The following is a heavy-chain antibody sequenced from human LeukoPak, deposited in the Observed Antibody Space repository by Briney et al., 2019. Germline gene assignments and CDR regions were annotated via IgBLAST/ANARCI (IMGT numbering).Heavy chain of an antibody. CDR1: GYTFTSYY. CDR3: ARDSSHITMIGYFQH. J-gene: IGHJ1*01. V-gene: IGHV1-46*01. D-gene: IGHD3-22*01. Sequence: ASVKVSCKASGYTFTSYYMHWVRQAPGQGLEWMGIINPSGGSTSYAQKFQGRVTMTRDMSTSTVYMELSSLRSEDTAVYYCARDSSHITMIGYFQHWGQGTLVTVSS. CDR2: INPSGGST.